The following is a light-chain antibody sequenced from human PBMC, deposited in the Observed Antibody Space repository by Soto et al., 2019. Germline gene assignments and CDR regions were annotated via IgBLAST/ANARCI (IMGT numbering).Light chain of an antibody. Sequence: EIVFTQSPGTLSLSPGERATLSRRASQSVSSYLAWYQQKPGQAPRLLIYGASNRATGIPDRLSGSGSGTDFTLTISRLEPEDFAVYYCQQYGSSPLTFGQGTRLEIK. CDR1: QSVSSY. V-gene: IGKV3-20*01. J-gene: IGKJ5*01. CDR3: QQYGSSPLT. CDR2: GAS.